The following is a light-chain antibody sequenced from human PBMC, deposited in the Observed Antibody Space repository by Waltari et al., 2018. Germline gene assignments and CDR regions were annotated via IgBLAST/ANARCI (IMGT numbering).Light chain of an antibody. J-gene: IGKJ1*01. CDR1: QDINSY. CDR2: AAT. Sequence: DIQMTQSPSSLPASVGDTVTITCRASQDINSYLNWFQQKPGKGPKLLIYAATTLQSGVPSRFSGSGSGTEFTLTISSLQPEDFAAYFCLQHNSYPPTFGQGTKVEIK. CDR3: LQHNSYPPT. V-gene: IGKV1-17*01.